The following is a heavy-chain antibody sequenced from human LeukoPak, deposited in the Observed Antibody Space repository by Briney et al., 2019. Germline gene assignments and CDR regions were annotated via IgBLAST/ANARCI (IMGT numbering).Heavy chain of an antibody. CDR1: GFTFSSYS. CDR3: ARTSSSWSLDY. Sequence: GGSLRLSCAASGFTFSSYSMNWVRQAPGKGLEWASYISSSSSTIYYADSVKGRFTISRDNAKNSLYLQMNSLRAEDTAVYYCARTSSSWSLDYWGQGTLVTVSS. D-gene: IGHD6-13*01. V-gene: IGHV3-48*01. J-gene: IGHJ4*02. CDR2: ISSSSSTI.